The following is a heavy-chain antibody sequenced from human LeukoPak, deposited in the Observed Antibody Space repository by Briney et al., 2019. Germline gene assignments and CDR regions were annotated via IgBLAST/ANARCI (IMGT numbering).Heavy chain of an antibody. CDR3: ARKYCSGGSCFGRKHFDY. Sequence: SETLSLTCAVYGGSFSGYYWSWIRQSPGKGLEWIGEINHSGSTNYNPSLKSRVTISVDTSKNQFSLKLSSVTAADTAVYYCARKYCSGGSCFGRKHFDYWGQGTLVTVSS. CDR1: GGSFSGYY. D-gene: IGHD2-15*01. J-gene: IGHJ4*02. V-gene: IGHV4-34*01. CDR2: INHSGST.